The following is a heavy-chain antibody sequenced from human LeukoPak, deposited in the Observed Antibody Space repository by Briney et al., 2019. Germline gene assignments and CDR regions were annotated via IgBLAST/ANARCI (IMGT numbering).Heavy chain of an antibody. J-gene: IGHJ5*02. CDR2: IKSKTAGETI. V-gene: IGHV3-15*07. CDR3: STDPAIAVP. CDR1: GFTFNNAW. D-gene: IGHD6-19*01. Sequence: GGSLRLSCAASGFTFNNAWMNWVRQAPGKGLEWVGRIKSKTAGETIDYAGPVKGRFTISRDDSKNTLFLQMSSLKTEDTAVYYCSTDPAIAVPWGQGTLVTVSS.